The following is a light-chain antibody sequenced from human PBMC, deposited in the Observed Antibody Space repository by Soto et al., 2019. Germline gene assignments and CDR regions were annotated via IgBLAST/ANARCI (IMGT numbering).Light chain of an antibody. CDR2: DAS. CDR3: QQRSNWLT. CDR1: QSVSSY. Sequence: EIVLTQSPATLSLSPGERATLSCRASQSVSSYLAWYQQKPGQAPRLLIYDASNRATGIPARFSDSGPGTDLTLTISSLEPEDFAVYYCQQRSNWLTFGGGTKVEIK. J-gene: IGKJ4*01. V-gene: IGKV3D-11*02.